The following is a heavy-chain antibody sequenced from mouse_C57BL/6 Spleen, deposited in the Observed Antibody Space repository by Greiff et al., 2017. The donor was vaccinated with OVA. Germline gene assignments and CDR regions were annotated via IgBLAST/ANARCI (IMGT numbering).Heavy chain of an antibody. CDR1: GFTFSSYA. Sequence: EVNVVESGGGLVKPGGSLKLSCAASGFTFSSYAMSWVRQTPEKRLEWVATICDGGSYTYYPDNVKGRFTISRDNAKNNLYLQMSHLKSEDTAMYYCEKEGGGLWYIEVWGKGTTLTVSS. CDR3: EKEGGGLWYIEV. CDR2: ICDGGSYT. V-gene: IGHV5-4*01. J-gene: IGHJ1*03. D-gene: IGHD1-1*02.